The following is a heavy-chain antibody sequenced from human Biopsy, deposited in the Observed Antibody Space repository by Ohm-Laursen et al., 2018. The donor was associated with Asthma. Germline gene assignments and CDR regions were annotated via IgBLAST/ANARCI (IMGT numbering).Heavy chain of an antibody. CDR1: GYTFNSAG. D-gene: IGHD3-10*01. CDR2: ISVYNGNT. Sequence: SSVKVSCKPSGYTFNSAGITWVRQAPGQGLEWMGWISVYNGNTKVAQKLQDRVAMITGTSTSTAYMELRSLRSDDTAVYFCARAVDYSHYYGIDVWGQGTTVTVS. CDR3: ARAVDYSHYYGIDV. V-gene: IGHV1-18*01. J-gene: IGHJ6*02.